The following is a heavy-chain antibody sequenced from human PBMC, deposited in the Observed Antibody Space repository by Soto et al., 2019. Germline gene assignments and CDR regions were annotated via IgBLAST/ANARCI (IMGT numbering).Heavy chain of an antibody. Sequence: GGSLRLSCAASGFTFSSYAMSWVRQAPGKGLEWVSAISGSGGSTYYADSVKGRFTISRDNSKNTLYLQMNSLRAEDTAVYYCAKDYCSSTSCSYFDYWGQGTLVTVSS. J-gene: IGHJ4*02. V-gene: IGHV3-23*01. CDR2: ISGSGGST. D-gene: IGHD2-2*01. CDR3: AKDYCSSTSCSYFDY. CDR1: GFTFSSYA.